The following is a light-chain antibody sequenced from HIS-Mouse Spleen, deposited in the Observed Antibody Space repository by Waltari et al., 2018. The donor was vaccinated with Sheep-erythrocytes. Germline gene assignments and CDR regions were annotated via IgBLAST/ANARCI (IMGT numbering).Light chain of an antibody. CDR1: SSDVGSYYL. V-gene: IGLV2-23*01. J-gene: IGLJ3*02. CDR2: EGS. Sequence: QSALTQPASVSGSPGQSITISCTGTSSDVGSYYLLSWSQHHPGKAPKLMIYEGSKRPSGVSNRFSGSKSGNTASLTISGLQAEDEADYYCCSYAGSSTPWVFGGGTKLTVL. CDR3: CSYAGSSTPWV.